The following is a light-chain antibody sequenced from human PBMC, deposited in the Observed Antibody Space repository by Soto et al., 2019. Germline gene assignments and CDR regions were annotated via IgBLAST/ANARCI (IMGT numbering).Light chain of an antibody. CDR3: SVYTSRSTVV. J-gene: IGLJ7*01. Sequence: QSALTQPASVSGSPGQSITISCTGTSSDVGGYNYVSWYQHHPGKAPKLIIYNFLNRPSGISNHFSGSKSGNTAALTISGLQAEDEADYYCSVYTSRSTVVFGGGTQLTVL. V-gene: IGLV2-14*03. CDR1: SSDVGGYNY. CDR2: NFL.